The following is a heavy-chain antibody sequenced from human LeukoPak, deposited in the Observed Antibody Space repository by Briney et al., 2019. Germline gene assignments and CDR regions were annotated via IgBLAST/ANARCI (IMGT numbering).Heavy chain of an antibody. V-gene: IGHV7-4-1*02. D-gene: IGHD6-13*01. Sequence: GASVKVSCKASGYTFTSYAMNWVRQAPGQGLEWMGWINTNTGNPTYAQGFTGRFVFSLDTSVSTAYLQISSLKAEDTAVYYCARDLSMVGSWDPDYYYYYDMDVWGQGTTVTVSS. CDR2: INTNTGNP. CDR3: ARDLSMVGSWDPDYYYYYDMDV. J-gene: IGHJ6*02. CDR1: GYTFTSYA.